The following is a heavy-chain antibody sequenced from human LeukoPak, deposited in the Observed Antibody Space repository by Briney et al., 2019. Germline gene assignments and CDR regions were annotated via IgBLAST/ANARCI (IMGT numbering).Heavy chain of an antibody. Sequence: GGSLRLSCAASGFTFSSYSMNWVRQAPGKGLEWVSYISSSSNTIYYADSVKGRFTISRDNAKNSLYLQMNSLRAEDTAVYYCARPGYCSGDTCYVAFDIWGQGTMVTVSS. CDR3: ARPGYCSGDTCYVAFDI. CDR1: GFTFSSYS. CDR2: ISSSSNTI. D-gene: IGHD2-15*01. V-gene: IGHV3-48*04. J-gene: IGHJ3*02.